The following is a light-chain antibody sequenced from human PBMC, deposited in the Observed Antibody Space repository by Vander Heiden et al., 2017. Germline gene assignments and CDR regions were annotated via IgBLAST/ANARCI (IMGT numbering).Light chain of an antibody. J-gene: IGKJ3*01. Sequence: DIAMTQSPAPPSVSLGERATINYKSSQNVLSSQNNNNYLAWYQQKPGKPPKLLIYWASTRESGVPDRFSGGGSATDFTLTISSLQPEDVAAYYCQQSYTAPITFGPGTTVDIK. CDR2: WAS. V-gene: IGKV4-1*01. CDR3: QQSYTAPIT. CDR1: QNVLSSQNNNNY.